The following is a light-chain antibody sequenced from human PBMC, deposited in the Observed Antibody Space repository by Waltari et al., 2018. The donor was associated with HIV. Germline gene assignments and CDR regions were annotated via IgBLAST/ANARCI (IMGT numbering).Light chain of an antibody. J-gene: IGLJ2*01. CDR2: DIN. V-gene: IGLV2-14*03. Sequence: QSALTQPASVSGFLGQSINISCTGISTDSRFYQYVSWYQQYPGKMPRLILFDINNRPSGFSAHFSGSRSGNSASLTFSGLQSGDEAHYYCASNRLDYTLIFGGGTKLTVL. CDR3: ASNRLDYTLI. CDR1: STDSRFYQY.